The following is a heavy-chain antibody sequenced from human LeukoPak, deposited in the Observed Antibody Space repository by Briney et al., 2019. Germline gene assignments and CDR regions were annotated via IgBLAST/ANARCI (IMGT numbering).Heavy chain of an antibody. CDR1: GFSFRTYG. CDR3: AKSGLNRSDY. CDR2: ISGSGGST. D-gene: IGHD3-3*01. J-gene: IGHJ4*02. Sequence: GRSLRLSCAASGFSFRTYGMHWVRQAPGKGLEWVSSISGSGGSTYYADSVKGRFTISRDNSKNTLYLQVNSLRAEDTAVYYCAKSGLNRSDYWGQGTLVTVAS. V-gene: IGHV3-23*01.